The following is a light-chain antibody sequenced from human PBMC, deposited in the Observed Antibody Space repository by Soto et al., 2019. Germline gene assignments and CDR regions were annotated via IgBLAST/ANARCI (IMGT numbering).Light chain of an antibody. CDR3: CSFTSITTYV. CDR2: EVS. V-gene: IGLV2-14*01. Sequence: QSALTHPASVSGSLGQSITISCTGTSSDVGAYNYVSWYQQQPGKAPKLMISEVSNRPSGVSNRFSGSKSGNTASLIISGLQAEDEADYYCCSFTSITTYVFGPGTKVTVL. CDR1: SSDVGAYNY. J-gene: IGLJ1*01.